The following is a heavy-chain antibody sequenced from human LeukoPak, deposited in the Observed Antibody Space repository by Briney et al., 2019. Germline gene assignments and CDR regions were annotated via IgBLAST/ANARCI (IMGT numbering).Heavy chain of an antibody. CDR1: GFTFSSYA. Sequence: QPGGSLHLSCAASGFTFSSYAMSWVRRAPGKGLEWVSVIPGSGGSTFYADSVEGRFTISRDNSKNTLYLQMNSLRVEDTAVYYCVKGGGLWFGEPYSPHFDFWGQGTLVTVSS. V-gene: IGHV3-23*01. CDR3: VKGGGLWFGEPYSPHFDF. CDR2: IPGSGGST. J-gene: IGHJ4*02. D-gene: IGHD3-10*01.